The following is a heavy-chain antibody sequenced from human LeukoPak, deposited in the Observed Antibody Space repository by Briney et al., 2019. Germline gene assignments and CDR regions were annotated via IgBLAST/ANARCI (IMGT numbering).Heavy chain of an antibody. J-gene: IGHJ1*01. V-gene: IGHV4-59*01. CDR2: IYYSGST. CDR3: ARDGRTGFQH. Sequence: SETLSLSCTVSGGSISSYYWSWIRQPPGKGLEWIGYIYYSGSTNYNPSLKSRVTISVDTSKNQFSLKLSSVTAADTAVYYCARDGRTGFQHWGQGTLVTVSS. CDR1: GGSISSYY.